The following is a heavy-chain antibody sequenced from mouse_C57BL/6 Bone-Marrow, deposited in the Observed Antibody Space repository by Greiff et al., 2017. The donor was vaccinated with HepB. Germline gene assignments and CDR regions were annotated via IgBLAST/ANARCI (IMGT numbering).Heavy chain of an antibody. CDR1: GYTFTSYW. J-gene: IGHJ3*01. Sequence: QVQLQQSGPELVKPGASVKMSCKASGYTFTSYWITWVKQRPGQGLEWIGDIYPGSGSTNYNEKFKSKATLTVDTSSSTAYMQLSSLTSEDSAVYYCARQGDSSGYGFAYWGQGTLVTVSA. V-gene: IGHV1-55*01. CDR3: ARQGDSSGYGFAY. CDR2: IYPGSGST. D-gene: IGHD3-2*02.